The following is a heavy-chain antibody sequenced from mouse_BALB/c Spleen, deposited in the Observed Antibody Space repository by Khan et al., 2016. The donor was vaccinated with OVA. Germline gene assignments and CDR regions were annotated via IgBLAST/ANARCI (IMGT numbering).Heavy chain of an antibody. CDR3: ARYASSPYYAMDY. J-gene: IGHJ4*01. V-gene: IGHV1S136*01. Sequence: EVELVESGPELVKPGASVKMSCKASGYTFTNYVMHWVKQKPGQGLEWIGDFNPYNAGAIYNEKFRGKATLTSDKSANTAYMELSSLTSEYAAVYYSARYASSPYYAMDYWGQGTSVTVSS. CDR1: GYTFTNYV. D-gene: IGHD1-1*01. CDR2: FNPYNAGA.